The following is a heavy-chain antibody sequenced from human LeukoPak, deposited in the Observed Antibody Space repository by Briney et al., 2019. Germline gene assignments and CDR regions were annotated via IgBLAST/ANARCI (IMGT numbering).Heavy chain of an antibody. D-gene: IGHD6-13*01. Sequence: PSETLSLTCAVYGGSFSGYYWNWIRQPPGKGLEWIGEIIHSGSTNYNPSLKSRVTISVDTSKNHFSLKLRSVTAADTAVYYCARGKSSSWYYFDYWGQGTLVTVSS. CDR2: IIHSGST. V-gene: IGHV4-34*01. J-gene: IGHJ4*02. CDR1: GGSFSGYY. CDR3: ARGKSSSWYYFDY.